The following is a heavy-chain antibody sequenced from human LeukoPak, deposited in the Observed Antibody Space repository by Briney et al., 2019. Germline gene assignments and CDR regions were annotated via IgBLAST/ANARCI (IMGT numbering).Heavy chain of an antibody. CDR2: ISSSGSTI. D-gene: IGHD1-26*01. CDR3: AKRGTYGSYYFDY. V-gene: IGHV3-11*01. Sequence: GGSLRLSCAASGFTFSDYYMSWIRQAPGKGLEWVSYISSSGSTIYYADSVKGRFTISRDNSKNTLYLQMNSLRAEDTAVYYCAKRGTYGSYYFDYWGQGTLVTVSS. J-gene: IGHJ4*02. CDR1: GFTFSDYY.